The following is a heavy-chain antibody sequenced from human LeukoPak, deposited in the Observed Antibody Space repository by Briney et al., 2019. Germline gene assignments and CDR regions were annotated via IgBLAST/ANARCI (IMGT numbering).Heavy chain of an antibody. Sequence: PSETLSLTCTVSGGSISSGNYNWSWIRQPAGNGLEWIGRIYTSGSTYYNPSLKSRVTISVDTSKNQFSLKLSSVTAADTAVYYCARDRTSGSYLGYWGQGTLVTVSS. CDR1: GGSISSGNYN. D-gene: IGHD1-26*01. V-gene: IGHV4-61*02. J-gene: IGHJ4*02. CDR3: ARDRTSGSYLGY. CDR2: IYTSGST.